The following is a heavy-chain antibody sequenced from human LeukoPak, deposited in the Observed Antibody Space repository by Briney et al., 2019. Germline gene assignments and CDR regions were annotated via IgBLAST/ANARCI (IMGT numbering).Heavy chain of an antibody. V-gene: IGHV4-34*01. CDR2: INHDGST. Sequence: SETLSLTCAVYGGSFSGYYWNWIRQPPGKGLEWIGGINHDGSTNSNPSLRSRVTISVDTSKNQFSLRLTSVSAADTAVYYCARGARYLGWFVVGRPPSEYYLDNWGQGTQVTVSS. J-gene: IGHJ4*02. CDR3: ARGARYLGWFVVGRPPSEYYLDN. D-gene: IGHD3-3*01. CDR1: GGSFSGYY.